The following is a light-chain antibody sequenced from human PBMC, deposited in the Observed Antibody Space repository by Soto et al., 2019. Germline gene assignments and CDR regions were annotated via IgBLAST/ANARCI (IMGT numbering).Light chain of an antibody. CDR1: RDIGSD. J-gene: IGKJ1*01. Sequence: QMTQSPSSLSASVGDRITITCRASRDIGSDLSWYQQKQGKAPTLLIYAASNLQSGVPSRFSGSRSGTELTITVSSLQPADCETYYCLQDHDDSWTFGQGTKVDIK. V-gene: IGKV1-6*01. CDR3: LQDHDDSWT. CDR2: AAS.